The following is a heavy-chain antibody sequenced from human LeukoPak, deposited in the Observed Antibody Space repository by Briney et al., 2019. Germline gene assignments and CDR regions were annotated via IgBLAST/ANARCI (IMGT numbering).Heavy chain of an antibody. CDR1: GGTFSSYA. J-gene: IGHJ6*02. V-gene: IGHV1-69*01. Sequence: ASVKVSCKASGGTFSSYAISWVRQAPGQGLEWMGGIIPIFGTANYAQKFQGRVTITADESTSTAYMELSSLRSEDTAVYYCEIPPYSSSWYRRDYYYGMDVWGQGTTVTVSS. D-gene: IGHD6-13*01. CDR3: EIPPYSSSWYRRDYYYGMDV. CDR2: IIPIFGTA.